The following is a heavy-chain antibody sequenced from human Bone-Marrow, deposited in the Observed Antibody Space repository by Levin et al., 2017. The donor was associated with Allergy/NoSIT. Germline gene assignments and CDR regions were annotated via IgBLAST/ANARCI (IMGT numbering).Heavy chain of an antibody. CDR1: GYTFTSYY. Sequence: GESLKISCKASGYTFTSYYMHWVRQAPGQGLEWMGIINPSGGSTSYAQKFQGRVTMTRDTSTSTVYMELSSLRSEDTAVYYCARSGDRGGYNNWFDPWGQGTLVTVSS. CDR2: INPSGGST. V-gene: IGHV1-46*01. CDR3: ARSGDRGGYNNWFDP. J-gene: IGHJ5*02. D-gene: IGHD3-22*01.